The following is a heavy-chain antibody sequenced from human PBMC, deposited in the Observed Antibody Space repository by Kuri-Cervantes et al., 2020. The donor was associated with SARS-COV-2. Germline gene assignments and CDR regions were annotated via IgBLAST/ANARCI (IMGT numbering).Heavy chain of an antibody. D-gene: IGHD3-3*01. CDR3: ARLVYYDFWSGYSTYYYYYMDV. J-gene: IGHJ6*03. CDR1: GGSISSYY. V-gene: IGHV4-59*08. Sequence: SETLSLTCNVSGGSISSYYWSWIRQPPGKGLEWIGYIYYCGSTNYNPSRKSRVTISVDTSKNQFSLKLSSVTAADTAVYYCARLVYYDFWSGYSTYYYYYMDVWGKGTMVTVSS. CDR2: IYYCGST.